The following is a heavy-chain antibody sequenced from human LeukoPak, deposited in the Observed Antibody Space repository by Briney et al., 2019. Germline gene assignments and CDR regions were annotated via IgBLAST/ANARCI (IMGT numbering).Heavy chain of an antibody. CDR2: IYYSGST. V-gene: IGHV4-59*01. Sequence: SETLSLTCTVSGGSISSYYWSWIRQPPGKGLEWIGYIYYSGSTNYNPSLKSRVTISVDTSKNQFSLKLSSVTAADTAVYYCARGSSSSWSRIPATFDYWGQGTLVTVSS. CDR3: ARGSSSSWSRIPATFDY. J-gene: IGHJ4*02. CDR1: GGSISSYY. D-gene: IGHD6-13*01.